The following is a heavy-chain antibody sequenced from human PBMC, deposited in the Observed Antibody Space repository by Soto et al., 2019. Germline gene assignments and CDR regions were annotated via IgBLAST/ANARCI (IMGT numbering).Heavy chain of an antibody. D-gene: IGHD3-3*01. CDR3: AHNSYDFWSGYYTYNWFDP. Sequence: SGPTLVNPTQTLTLTCTFSGFSLSTSGVGVGWIRQPPGKALEWLALIYWDDDKRYSPSLKSRLTITKDTSKNQVVLTMTNMDPVDTATYYCAHNSYDFWSGYYTYNWFDPWGQGTLVTVSS. V-gene: IGHV2-5*02. CDR1: GFSLSTSGVG. CDR2: IYWDDDK. J-gene: IGHJ5*02.